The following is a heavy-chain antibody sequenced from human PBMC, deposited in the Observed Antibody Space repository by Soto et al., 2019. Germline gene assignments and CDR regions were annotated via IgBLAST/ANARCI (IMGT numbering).Heavy chain of an antibody. CDR1: GGTFSSYT. J-gene: IGHJ6*02. Sequence: ASVKVSCKASGGTFSSYTISWVRQAPGQGLEWMGRIIPILGIANYAQKFQGRVTITADKSTSTAYMELSSLRSEDTAVYYCAKAAGPPYYYYYGMDVWGQGTTVTVSS. D-gene: IGHD6-13*01. V-gene: IGHV1-69*02. CDR3: AKAAGPPYYYYYGMDV. CDR2: IIPILGIA.